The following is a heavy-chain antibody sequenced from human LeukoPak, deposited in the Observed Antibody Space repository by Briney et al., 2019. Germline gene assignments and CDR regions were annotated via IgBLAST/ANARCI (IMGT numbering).Heavy chain of an antibody. CDR1: GYTLTELS. CDR2: FDPEDGET. CDR3: ASAPYCSSTSCYLPPDY. V-gene: IGHV1-24*01. Sequence: ASVKVSCKVSGYTLTELSMHWVRQAPGKGLEWMGGFDPEDGETIYAQKFQGRVTMTRDTSTSTVYMELSSLRSEDTAVYYCASAPYCSSTSCYLPPDYWGQGTLVTVSS. J-gene: IGHJ4*02. D-gene: IGHD2-2*01.